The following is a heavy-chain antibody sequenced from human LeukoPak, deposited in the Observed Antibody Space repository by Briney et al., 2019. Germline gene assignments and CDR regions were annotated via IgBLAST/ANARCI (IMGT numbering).Heavy chain of an antibody. J-gene: IGHJ4*02. CDR2: IYYTGST. CDR3: ARASYYDFGPTDY. V-gene: IGHV4-59*01. D-gene: IGHD3-3*01. Sequence: SETLSLTCTVSGGSISSYYWSWIRQPPGKGLEWIGHIYYTGSTNYNPSLKSRVTISIDTSKNQFSLQLSSVTAADTAVYYCARASYYDFGPTDYWGQGTLVTVSS. CDR1: GGSISSYY.